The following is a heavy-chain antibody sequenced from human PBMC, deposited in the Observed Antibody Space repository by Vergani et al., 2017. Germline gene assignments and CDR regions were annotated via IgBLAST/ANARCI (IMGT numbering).Heavy chain of an antibody. Sequence: VQLVQSGAEVKKPGASVKVSCKVSGYTLTELSMHWVRQAPGKGLEWMGGFDPEDGETIYAQKFQGRVTMTEDTSTDTAYMELSSLRSEDTAVYYCASLHPFWSGYYSVYYFDYWGQGTLVTVSS. CDR2: FDPEDGET. CDR1: GYTLTELS. D-gene: IGHD3-3*01. V-gene: IGHV1-24*01. CDR3: ASLHPFWSGYYSVYYFDY. J-gene: IGHJ4*02.